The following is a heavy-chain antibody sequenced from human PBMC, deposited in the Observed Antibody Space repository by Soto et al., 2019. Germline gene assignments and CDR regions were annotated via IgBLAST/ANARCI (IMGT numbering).Heavy chain of an antibody. D-gene: IGHD3-22*01. Sequence: GGSQRLSCTASGFNFGTYSMSWVRQAPGKGLEWVSSISSSSSYIYYADSVKGRFTISRDNAKNSLYLQMNSLRAEDTAVYYCARYDSSGYYWPYYYYGMDVWGQGTTVTVSS. CDR1: GFNFGTYS. CDR3: ARYDSSGYYWPYYYYGMDV. CDR2: ISSSSSYI. V-gene: IGHV3-21*01. J-gene: IGHJ6*02.